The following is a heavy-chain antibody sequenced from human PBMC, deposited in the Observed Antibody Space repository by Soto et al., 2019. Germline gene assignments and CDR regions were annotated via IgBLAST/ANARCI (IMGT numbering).Heavy chain of an antibody. V-gene: IGHV1-69*06. Sequence: GASVKVSCKASGGTFSSYAISWVLQAPGQGLEWMGGIIPVFGTGIYAQKFQGRVTITADKSTNTAYMELSSLRSEDTAVYFCARVGGTGGYTYGLDYWGQGTLVTSPQ. D-gene: IGHD5-18*01. CDR1: GGTFSSYA. J-gene: IGHJ4*02. CDR3: ARVGGTGGYTYGLDY. CDR2: IIPVFGTG.